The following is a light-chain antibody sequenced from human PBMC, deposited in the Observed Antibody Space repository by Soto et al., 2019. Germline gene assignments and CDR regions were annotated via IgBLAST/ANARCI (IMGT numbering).Light chain of an antibody. CDR3: QQLFDSPVT. CDR1: QVISTS. V-gene: IGKV1-9*01. Sequence: DIKMTQTPSFPSPSIGDTGTISCRASQVISTSLAWYQVKPGKAPKLLIYAASTLESGVPSRFSATVSGTEFSLTITSLQPEDFATYYCQQLFDSPVTFGQGTRLEIK. J-gene: IGKJ5*01. CDR2: AAS.